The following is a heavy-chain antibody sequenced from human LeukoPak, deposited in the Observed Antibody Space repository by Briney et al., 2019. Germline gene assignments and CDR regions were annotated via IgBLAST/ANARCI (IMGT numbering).Heavy chain of an antibody. CDR1: GGSFSGYY. J-gene: IGHJ3*02. Sequence: SETLSLTCAVYGGSFSGYYWGWIRQPPGKGLEWIGSIYYSGSTYYNPSLKSRVTISVDTSKNQFSLKLSSVTAADTAVYYCARLSKGIAARAFDIWGQGTMVTVSS. CDR3: ARLSKGIAARAFDI. CDR2: IYYSGST. D-gene: IGHD6-13*01. V-gene: IGHV4-39*01.